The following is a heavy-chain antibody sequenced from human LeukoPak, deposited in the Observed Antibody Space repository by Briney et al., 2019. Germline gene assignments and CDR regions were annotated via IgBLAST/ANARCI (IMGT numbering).Heavy chain of an antibody. CDR3: AGNLYTRFGDC. CDR1: GFTFSDYW. V-gene: IGHV3-74*01. J-gene: IGHJ4*02. Sequence: GGSLRLSCAASGFTFSDYWMHWVRQTPEKGLVWVSRINSDGSSTIYADSVKGRFTISRDNAQNTLYLQMNSLRAEDTAVYYCAGNLYTRFGDCWGQGALVTVSS. CDR2: INSDGSST. D-gene: IGHD2-2*01.